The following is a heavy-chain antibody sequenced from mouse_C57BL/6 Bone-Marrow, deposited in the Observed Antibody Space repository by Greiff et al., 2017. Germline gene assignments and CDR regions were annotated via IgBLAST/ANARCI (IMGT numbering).Heavy chain of an antibody. CDR2: IDPSDSYT. CDR3: ARSGIYDGYYDRIWYAMDY. Sequence: QVHVKQPGAELVKPGASVKLSCKASGYTFTSYWMQWVKQRPGQGLEWIGEIDPSDSYTNYNQKFKGKATLTVDTSSSTAYMQLSSLTSEDSAVYYCARSGIYDGYYDRIWYAMDYWGQGTSVTVSS. CDR1: GYTFTSYW. V-gene: IGHV1-50*01. J-gene: IGHJ4*01. D-gene: IGHD2-3*01.